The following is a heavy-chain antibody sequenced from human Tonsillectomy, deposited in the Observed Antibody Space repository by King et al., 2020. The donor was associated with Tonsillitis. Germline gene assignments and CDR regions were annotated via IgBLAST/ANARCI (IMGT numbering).Heavy chain of an antibody. CDR2: INHSGST. J-gene: IGHJ6*03. V-gene: IGHV4-34*01. CDR3: ARDPYSSSWYMDV. D-gene: IGHD6-13*01. CDR1: GGSFSGYY. Sequence: VQLQQWGAGLLKPSETLSLTCAVYGGSFSGYYWSWIRQPPGKGVEGIGEINHSGSTYYNPSLKSRVNITVDTSKNQFSLKLSAVTTADTAVYYCARDPYSSSWYMDVGGKGPTVTLPS.